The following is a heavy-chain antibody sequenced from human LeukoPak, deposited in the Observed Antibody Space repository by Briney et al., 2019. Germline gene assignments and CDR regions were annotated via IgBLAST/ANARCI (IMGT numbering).Heavy chain of an antibody. CDR2: ISSSSSTI. D-gene: IGHD5-18*01. V-gene: IGHV3-48*04. Sequence: GGSLRLSCAASGFTFSSYSMNWVRQAPGKGLEWVSYISSSSSTIYYADSVKGRFTISRDNAKNSLYLQMNSLRVDDTAVYYCASRIGVDSYGSLDYWGQGTLVTVSS. CDR3: ASRIGVDSYGSLDY. CDR1: GFTFSSYS. J-gene: IGHJ4*02.